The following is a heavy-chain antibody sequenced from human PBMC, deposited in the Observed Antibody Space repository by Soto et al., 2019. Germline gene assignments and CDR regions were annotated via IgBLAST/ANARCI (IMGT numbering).Heavy chain of an antibody. Sequence: PGGSLRLSCAASGFTFSSYWMHWVRQAPGKGLVWVSRINSDGSSTSYADSVKGRFTISRDNAKNTLYLQMNSLRAEDTAVYYWAREHYDILTGYQYYFDYWGQGTLVTVSS. V-gene: IGHV3-74*01. CDR3: AREHYDILTGYQYYFDY. D-gene: IGHD3-9*01. CDR1: GFTFSSYW. CDR2: INSDGSST. J-gene: IGHJ4*02.